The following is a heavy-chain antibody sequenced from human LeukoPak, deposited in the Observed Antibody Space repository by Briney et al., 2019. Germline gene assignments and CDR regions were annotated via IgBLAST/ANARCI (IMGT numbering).Heavy chain of an antibody. CDR1: GGSFSGYY. J-gene: IGHJ4*02. V-gene: IGHV4-59*08. CDR2: IYYSGST. CDR3: ARFSIAVAGTGFDY. D-gene: IGHD6-19*01. Sequence: SETLSLTCAVYGGSFSGYYWSWIRQPPGKGLEWIGYIYYSGSTNYNPSLKSRVTISVDTSKNQFSLKLSSVTAADTAVYYCARFSIAVAGTGFDYWGQGTLVTVSS.